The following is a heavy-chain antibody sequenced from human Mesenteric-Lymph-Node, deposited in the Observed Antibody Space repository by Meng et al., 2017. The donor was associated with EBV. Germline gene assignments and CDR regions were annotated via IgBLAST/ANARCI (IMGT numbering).Heavy chain of an antibody. D-gene: IGHD3-22*01. CDR2: IYFSRST. CDR3: ARVDDSDSSYDP. CDR1: GGSLSTGGYY. V-gene: IGHV4-30-4*01. J-gene: IGHJ5*02. Sequence: QVQLQEVCPGLVNPSQTLSLICTVSGGSLSTGGYYWSWIRQPPGKGLEWIGNIYFSRSTHYNPSLKSRVTISVDTSKNQFSLSLRSVTAADTAVYFCARVDDSDSSYDPWGQGTLVTVSS.